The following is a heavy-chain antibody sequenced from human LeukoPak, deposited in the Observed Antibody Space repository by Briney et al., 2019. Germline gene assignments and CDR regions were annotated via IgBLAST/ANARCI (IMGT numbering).Heavy chain of an antibody. CDR1: GFTFSSYS. J-gene: IGHJ4*02. CDR3: ARAHGYCSSTSCYFDY. V-gene: IGHV3-21*01. Sequence: KPGGSLRLSCAASGFTFSSYSMNWVRQAPGKGLEWVSSISSSSSYIYYADSVKGRFTISRDNAKNSLYLQMNSLRAEDTAVYYCARAHGYCSSTSCYFDYWGQGTLVTVSS. CDR2: ISSSSSYI. D-gene: IGHD2-2*03.